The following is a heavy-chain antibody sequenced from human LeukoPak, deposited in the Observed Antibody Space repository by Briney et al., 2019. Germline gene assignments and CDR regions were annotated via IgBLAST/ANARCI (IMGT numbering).Heavy chain of an antibody. J-gene: IGHJ4*02. Sequence: GGSLRLSCAASGFTFSSYWMHWVRQAPGKGLVWVSRINSDESSTSYADSVKGRFTISRDTSKNTVNLQMNSLRAEDTAVYFCASWPGSWYGEDSWGQGTLVTVSS. CDR3: ASWPGSWYGEDS. D-gene: IGHD2-15*01. CDR2: INSDESST. CDR1: GFTFSSYW. V-gene: IGHV3-74*01.